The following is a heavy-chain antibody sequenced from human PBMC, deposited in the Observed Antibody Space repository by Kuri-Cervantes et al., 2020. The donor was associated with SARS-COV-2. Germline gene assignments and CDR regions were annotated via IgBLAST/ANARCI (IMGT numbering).Heavy chain of an antibody. CDR1: GYTFTSYG. D-gene: IGHD5-18*01. Sequence: ASLKVSCKAAGYTFTSYGISWARQAPGQGLEWMGWISAYNDNTNYAQKLQGRVTMTTDTSTRTAYMDLRSLSSEDTAVYYCARDSNIGRNGMRGYSYGYCDPWGQGTLVTVSS. CDR3: ARDSNIGRNGMRGYSYGYCDP. CDR2: ISAYNDNT. J-gene: IGHJ5*02. V-gene: IGHV1-18*01.